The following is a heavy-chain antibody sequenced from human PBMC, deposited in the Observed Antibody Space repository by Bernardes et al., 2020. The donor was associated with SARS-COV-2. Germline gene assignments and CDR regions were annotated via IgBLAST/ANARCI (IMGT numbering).Heavy chain of an antibody. V-gene: IGHV1-2*04. CDR3: ARAGSYGYYYYYGMDV. CDR1: GYTFTGYY. CDR2: INPNSGGT. J-gene: IGHJ6*02. Sequence: ASSKVYCKASGYTFTGYYMHWVRQAPGQGLEWMGWINPNSGGTNYAQKFQGWVTMTRDTSISTAYMELSRLRSDDTAVYYCARAGSYGYYYYYGMDVWGQGTTVTVSS. D-gene: IGHD1-26*01.